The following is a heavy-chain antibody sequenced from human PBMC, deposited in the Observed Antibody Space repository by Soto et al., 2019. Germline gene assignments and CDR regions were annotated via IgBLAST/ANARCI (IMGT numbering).Heavy chain of an antibody. CDR1: GFTFSSYA. D-gene: IGHD3-16*01. J-gene: IGHJ4*02. Sequence: GGSLRLSCAASGFTFSSYAMHWVRQAPGKGLEWMAVISYDGSNKYYADSVKGRFTISRDNSKNTLYLQMNSLRAEDTAVYYCARPITFGGPIRTDYWGQGTLVTVSS. V-gene: IGHV3-30-3*01. CDR3: ARPITFGGPIRTDY. CDR2: ISYDGSNK.